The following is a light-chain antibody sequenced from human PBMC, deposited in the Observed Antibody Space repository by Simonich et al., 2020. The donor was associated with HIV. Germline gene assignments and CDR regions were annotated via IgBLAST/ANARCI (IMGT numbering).Light chain of an antibody. Sequence: QSALTQPASVAGALGQSITISCTGTSSDVVGYNLVSWYQQDPGKAPKLMIYEGRKRPSGVSNRFSGSKSGNTASLTISGLQAEDEADYYCCSYAGSDTVLFGGGTRLTVL. CDR2: EGR. J-gene: IGLJ2*01. CDR1: SSDVVGYNL. CDR3: CSYAGSDTVL. V-gene: IGLV2-23*01.